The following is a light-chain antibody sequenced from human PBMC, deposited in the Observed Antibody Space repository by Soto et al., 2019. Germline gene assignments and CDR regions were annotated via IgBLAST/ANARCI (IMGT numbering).Light chain of an antibody. V-gene: IGKV2-30*02. CDR3: MQGSHWPPYT. J-gene: IGKJ2*01. CDR2: KVS. Sequence: DVVRTQSPLSLPVTLGQPASISCSSSQSLVHSDGNTYLNWFQQRPGQSPRRLIYKVSNRDSGVRDRFSGSWSGTDFTLKISRVEAADVGVYYCMQGSHWPPYTFGQGTKLEIK. CDR1: QSLVHSDGNTY.